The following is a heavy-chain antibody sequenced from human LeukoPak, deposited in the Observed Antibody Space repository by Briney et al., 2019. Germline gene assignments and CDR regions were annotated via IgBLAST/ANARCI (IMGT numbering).Heavy chain of an antibody. V-gene: IGHV4-39*02. D-gene: IGHD2-2*03. Sequence: SETLSLTCTVSNGSMTSDSYYWAWVRQPPGKGLEWIGAIFYSGKTYYSASLKSRVTVSLDTSKKNFSLRLSSVTAADTAVYYCARLWIVATWFDAWGQGALVTVSS. CDR2: IFYSGKT. J-gene: IGHJ5*02. CDR3: ARLWIVATWFDA. CDR1: NGSMTSDSYY.